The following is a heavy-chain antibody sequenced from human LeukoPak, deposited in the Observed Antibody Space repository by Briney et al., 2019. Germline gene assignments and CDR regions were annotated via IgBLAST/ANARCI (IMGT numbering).Heavy chain of an antibody. Sequence: GRSLGLSCAASGFTFSSYGMHWVRQAPGKGLEWVALISFDGSNQYYAASVKGRFTIARDNYKNTLYLQMNSLRAEDTAVYYCAKPPEVGATVGYFDYWGQGTLVTVSS. CDR3: AKPPEVGATVGYFDY. V-gene: IGHV3-30*18. D-gene: IGHD1-26*01. CDR2: ISFDGSNQ. CDR1: GFTFSSYG. J-gene: IGHJ4*02.